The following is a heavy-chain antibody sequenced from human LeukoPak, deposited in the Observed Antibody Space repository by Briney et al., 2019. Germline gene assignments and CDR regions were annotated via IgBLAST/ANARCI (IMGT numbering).Heavy chain of an antibody. Sequence: SVKVSCKASGGTFSTYSISWVRQAPGQGLQWVGGIIPIFDTANYAQKFQGRVTITADESTNTAYMELSSLRSEDTAVYYCARRDSSSSGFDYWGQGTLVTVSS. V-gene: IGHV1-69*13. CDR1: GGTFSTYS. J-gene: IGHJ4*02. D-gene: IGHD6-6*01. CDR3: ARRDSSSSGFDY. CDR2: IIPIFDTA.